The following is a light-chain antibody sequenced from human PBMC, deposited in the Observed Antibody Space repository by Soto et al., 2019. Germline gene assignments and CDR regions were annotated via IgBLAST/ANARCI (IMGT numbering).Light chain of an antibody. Sequence: EMGLTQSPGTLSLSPWERATLCCSSSQRVSSSYLAWYQQKPGQAPRLLIYGISTRAAGIPDRFSGSGSGTDFTLTINRLEPEDFAVYYCQQYVTSRRTFGPGTKVDIK. CDR1: QRVSSSY. CDR3: QQYVTSRRT. CDR2: GIS. V-gene: IGKV3-20*01. J-gene: IGKJ1*01.